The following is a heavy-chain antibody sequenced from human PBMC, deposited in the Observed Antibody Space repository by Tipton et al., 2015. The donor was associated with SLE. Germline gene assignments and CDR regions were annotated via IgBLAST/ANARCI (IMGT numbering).Heavy chain of an antibody. J-gene: IGHJ5*02. CDR1: GGSIGSADYY. Sequence: TLSLTCTVSGGSIGSADYYWSWIRQPAGKGLEWIGYIYISGRTNYNPSLKSRVTISVDKAKNQFSLKLSLVTAADTAVYYCARDHGGSYYGWFDPWGQGTVVTVSS. D-gene: IGHD1-26*01. V-gene: IGHV4-61*09. CDR3: ARDHGGSYYGWFDP. CDR2: IYISGRT.